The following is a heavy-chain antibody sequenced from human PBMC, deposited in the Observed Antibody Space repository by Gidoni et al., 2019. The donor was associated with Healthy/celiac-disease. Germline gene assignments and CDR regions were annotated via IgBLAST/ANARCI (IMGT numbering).Heavy chain of an antibody. J-gene: IGHJ4*02. V-gene: IGHV3-23*04. CDR1: GFTFSTYT. CDR3: AKGGWLDS. D-gene: IGHD6-19*01. CDR2: ISASGDKT. Sequence: EVQLVESGGGLAQPGGSLGLSCAASGFTFSTYTMTWVRQAPGKGLEWVSAISASGDKTYYADSVKGRFTVSRDNSKNTLSLQMNGLRAEDTAVYYCAKGGWLDSWGQGTLVTVSS.